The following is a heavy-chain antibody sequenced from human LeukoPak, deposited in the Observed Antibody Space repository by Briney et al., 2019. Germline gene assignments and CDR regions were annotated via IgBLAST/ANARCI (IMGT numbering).Heavy chain of an antibody. CDR3: ARGGMSSSPFDY. CDR1: GFTFTSYW. D-gene: IGHD6-6*01. CDR2: IRQNGSEK. V-gene: IGHV3-7*01. Sequence: GGSLRLSCAASGFTFTSYWMSWVRQAPGKGLEWVANIRQNGSEKYYVDSVKGRFTISRDNAKNSLYLQMNSLRAEDTAVYYCARGGMSSSPFDYWGQRTLVTVSS. J-gene: IGHJ4*02.